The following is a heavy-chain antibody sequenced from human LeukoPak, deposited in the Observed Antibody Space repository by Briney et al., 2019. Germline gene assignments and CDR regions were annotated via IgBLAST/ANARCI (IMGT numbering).Heavy chain of an antibody. Sequence: SVKVSCKASDYTFTSYAISWVRQAPGQGLEWMGGIIPIFGTANYAQKFQGRVTITADESTSTAYMELSSLRSEDTAVYYCARVDIVVGQRPYYYYGMDVWGQGTAVTVSS. CDR2: IIPIFGTA. CDR3: ARVDIVVGQRPYYYYGMDV. D-gene: IGHD3-22*01. CDR1: DYTFTSYA. V-gene: IGHV1-69*13. J-gene: IGHJ6*02.